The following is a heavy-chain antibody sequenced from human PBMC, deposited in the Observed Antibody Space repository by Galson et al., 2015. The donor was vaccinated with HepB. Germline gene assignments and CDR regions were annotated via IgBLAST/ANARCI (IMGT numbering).Heavy chain of an antibody. CDR1: GFTFSSYW. CDR3: ARMVYATYYFDY. J-gene: IGHJ4*02. CDR2: INSDGSST. Sequence: SLRLSCAASGFTFSSYWMHWVRQAPGKGLVWVPRINSDGSSTSYADSVKGRFTISRDNAKNTLYLQMNSLRAEDTAVYYCARMVYATYYFDYWGQGTLVTVSS. V-gene: IGHV3-74*01. D-gene: IGHD2-8*01.